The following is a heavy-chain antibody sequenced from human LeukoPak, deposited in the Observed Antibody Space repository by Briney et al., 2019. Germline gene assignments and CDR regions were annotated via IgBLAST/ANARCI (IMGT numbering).Heavy chain of an antibody. CDR3: ARDLDGSGSLRFVFDY. V-gene: IGHV4-34*01. CDR1: GGSFSGYF. CDR2: INHSGST. Sequence: PSETLSLTCAVYGGSFSGYFWSWIRQPPGKGLEWIGEINHSGSTNYNPSLKSRVTISVDTSKNQFSLKLSSVTAADTAVYYCARDLDGSGSLRFVFDYWGQGTLVTVSS. D-gene: IGHD3-10*01. J-gene: IGHJ4*02.